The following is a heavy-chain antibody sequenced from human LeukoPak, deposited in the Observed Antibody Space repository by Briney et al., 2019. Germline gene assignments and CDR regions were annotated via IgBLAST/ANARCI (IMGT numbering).Heavy chain of an antibody. V-gene: IGHV3-7*01. CDR2: IKQDGGEK. J-gene: IGHJ4*02. Sequence: GGSLRLSCAASGFTFSSYWMSWVRQAPGKGLEWVANIKQDGGEKYYVDSVKGRFTISRDNAKNTLYLQMNSLRAEDTAVYYCARDPLRDGYNSRVYFDYWGQGTLVTVSS. CDR1: GFTFSSYW. D-gene: IGHD5-24*01. CDR3: ARDPLRDGYNSRVYFDY.